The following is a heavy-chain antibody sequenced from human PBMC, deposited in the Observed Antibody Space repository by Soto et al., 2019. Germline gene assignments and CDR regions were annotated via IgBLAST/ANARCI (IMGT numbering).Heavy chain of an antibody. Sequence: GGSLRLSCAASGFTFSSYWMSWVRQAPGKGLEWVANIKQDGSEKHYVDSVKGRFTISRDNAKNSLYLQMNSLRAEDTAVYYCARDVLLTGYYSALDYWGQGTLVTVSS. CDR3: ARDVLLTGYYSALDY. J-gene: IGHJ4*02. D-gene: IGHD3-9*01. CDR2: IKQDGSEK. V-gene: IGHV3-7*01. CDR1: GFTFSSYW.